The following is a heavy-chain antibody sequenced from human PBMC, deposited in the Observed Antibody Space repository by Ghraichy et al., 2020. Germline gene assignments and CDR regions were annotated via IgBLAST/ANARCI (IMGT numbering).Heavy chain of an antibody. Sequence: GGSLRLSCAASGSTFSTYELHWVRQAPGKGLEWVAVMRYDGSYKYYADSVKGRFTLSRDTSKTTVFLLMDSLRAEYPAVYFCAGLRSNYYYAMDCCSQATTVSVSS. J-gene: IGHJ6*02. CDR1: GSTFSTYE. CDR3: AGLRSNYYYAMDC. V-gene: IGHV3-33*01. CDR2: MRYDGSYK.